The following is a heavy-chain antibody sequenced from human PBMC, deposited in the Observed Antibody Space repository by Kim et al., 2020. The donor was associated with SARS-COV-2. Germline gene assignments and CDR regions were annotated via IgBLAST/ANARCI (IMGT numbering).Heavy chain of an antibody. J-gene: IGHJ6*02. Sequence: GGSLRLSCAGSGFTFSRHWMHWVRQIPGKGLAWVSLIDGEGSATAYADSVKGRFTISRDNAKNTLYLQMNSLRAEDTAVYYCARGGDGMDVWGQGTTVTVSS. V-gene: IGHV3-74*01. CDR1: GFTFSRHW. D-gene: IGHD3-16*01. CDR3: ARGGDGMDV. CDR2: IDGEGSAT.